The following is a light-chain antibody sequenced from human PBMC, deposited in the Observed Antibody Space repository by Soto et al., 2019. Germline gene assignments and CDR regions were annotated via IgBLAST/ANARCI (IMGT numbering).Light chain of an antibody. Sequence: QSALTQPASVSGSPGQSITISCTGTSSDVGGYNYVSWYQQHPGKAPKLMIYDVSNWPSGVSNRFSGSKSGNTASLTISGLQAEDEADYYCSSYTSSSTPPYVFGTGTKVTVL. V-gene: IGLV2-14*01. J-gene: IGLJ1*01. CDR1: SSDVGGYNY. CDR3: SSYTSSSTPPYV. CDR2: DVS.